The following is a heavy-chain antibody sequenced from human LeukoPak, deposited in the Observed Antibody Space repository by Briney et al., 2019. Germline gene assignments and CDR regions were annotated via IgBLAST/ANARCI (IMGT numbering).Heavy chain of an antibody. J-gene: IGHJ4*02. Sequence: SETLSFTCTVSGGSISSYYWSWIRQPPGKGLEWIGYISYSGSTNFHPSLKSRVTISVDTSKNQFSLKLSSVTAADTAVYYCARHVFVGRAGRSGTGHDCSSTSCPFVFDYWGQGTLVTVSS. CDR2: ISYSGST. CDR3: ARHVFVGRAGRSGTGHDCSSTSCPFVFDY. V-gene: IGHV4-59*08. D-gene: IGHD2-2*01. CDR1: GGSISSYY.